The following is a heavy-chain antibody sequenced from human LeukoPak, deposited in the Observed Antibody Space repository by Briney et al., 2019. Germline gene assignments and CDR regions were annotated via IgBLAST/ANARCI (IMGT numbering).Heavy chain of an antibody. CDR3: ARVFGYTYAFLDY. V-gene: IGHV4-59*08. Sequence: LETLSLTCSVFGGSISDHYWSWIRQPPGKGLEWIAFIHYSGSTDYNPSLSSRVSISVDTSKNQCTLKLRYVTAADTAVYYCARVFGYTYAFLDYWGQGTLVTVSS. D-gene: IGHD3-16*01. CDR1: GGSISDHY. CDR2: IHYSGST. J-gene: IGHJ4*02.